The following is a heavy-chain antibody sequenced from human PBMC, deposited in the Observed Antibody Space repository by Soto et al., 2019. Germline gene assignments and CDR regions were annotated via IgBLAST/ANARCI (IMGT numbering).Heavy chain of an antibody. Sequence: GGSLRLSCAASGFTFSSYAMSWVRQAPGKGLEWVSAISGSGGSTYYADSVKGRFTISRDNSKSTLYLQMNSLRAEDTAVYYCAKVTRISSGLMYAISRDFDYWGQGTLVTVPQ. V-gene: IGHV3-23*01. CDR2: ISGSGGST. D-gene: IGHD2-8*01. CDR1: GFTFSSYA. CDR3: AKVTRISSGLMYAISRDFDY. J-gene: IGHJ4*02.